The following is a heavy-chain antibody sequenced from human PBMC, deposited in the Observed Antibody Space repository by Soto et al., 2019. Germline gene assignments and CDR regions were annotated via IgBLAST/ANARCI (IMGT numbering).Heavy chain of an antibody. Sequence: QVQLVESGGGVVQPGRSLRLSCAASGFTFSSYAMHWVRQAPGKGLEWVAVISSDGSNEYYAGSVKGRFTISRDNSKNPXYLQMNSLRAEDTAVYYCARFKGCSGGSCYPYFDYWGQGTLVTVSS. CDR3: ARFKGCSGGSCYPYFDY. D-gene: IGHD2-15*01. CDR1: GFTFSSYA. J-gene: IGHJ4*02. V-gene: IGHV3-30-3*01. CDR2: ISSDGSNE.